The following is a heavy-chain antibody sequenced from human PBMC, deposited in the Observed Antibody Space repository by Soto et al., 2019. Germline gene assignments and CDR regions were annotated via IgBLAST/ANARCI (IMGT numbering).Heavy chain of an antibody. J-gene: IGHJ6*02. Sequence: SETLSLTCTVSGGSISSYYWSWIRQPPGKGLEWFGYIYYSGSTNYNPSLKSRVTISVDTSKNQFSLKLSSVTAADTAVYYCARIPHYDFWSGPTRYYYYGMDVWGQGTTVTVSS. D-gene: IGHD3-3*01. CDR2: IYYSGST. V-gene: IGHV4-59*01. CDR1: GGSISSYY. CDR3: ARIPHYDFWSGPTRYYYYGMDV.